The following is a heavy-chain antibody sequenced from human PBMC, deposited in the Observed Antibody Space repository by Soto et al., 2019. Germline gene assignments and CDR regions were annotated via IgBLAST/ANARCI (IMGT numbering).Heavy chain of an antibody. J-gene: IGHJ5*02. Sequence: QLHLRESGPGLVKPSETLSLTCTVSGGSITSSSYYWGWIRQPPGKGLDWIGSIYYSGSTYYNPSLTSPVTISLDTSKNQFSLKLSSVTAADTAVYSCATQEVGGTYVYTFDPWGQGTLVPVSS. CDR1: GGSITSSSYY. V-gene: IGHV4-39*01. CDR2: IYYSGST. D-gene: IGHD1-26*01. CDR3: ATQEVGGTYVYTFDP.